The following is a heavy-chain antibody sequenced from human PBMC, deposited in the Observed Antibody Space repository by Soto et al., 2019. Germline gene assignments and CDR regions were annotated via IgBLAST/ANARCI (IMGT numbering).Heavy chain of an antibody. CDR1: GLTFSGHA. CDR3: VPGSSGAGGEDR. J-gene: IGHJ5*02. CDR2: ISESGDRT. V-gene: IGHV3-23*01. Sequence: EVQLLDSGGGLVQPGGSLRLSCAASGLTFSGHAMTWVRQSPGKGLEWVSSISESGDRTFYADSVKGRFTISRDNSKNTLYLQMNNLRVEDTAVYYYVPGSSGAGGEDRWGQGTLVTVSS. D-gene: IGHD3-10*01.